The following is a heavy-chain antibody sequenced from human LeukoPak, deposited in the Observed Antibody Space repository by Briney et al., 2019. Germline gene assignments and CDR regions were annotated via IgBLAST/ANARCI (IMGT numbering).Heavy chain of an antibody. CDR3: ARGGSDDYVWGSYRPRTYYFDY. J-gene: IGHJ4*02. CDR1: GGSISSGSYY. D-gene: IGHD3-16*02. Sequence: SETLSLTCTVSGGSISSGSYYWSWIRQPPGKGLEWIGYIYYSGSTNYNPSLKSRVTISVDTSKNQFSLKLSSVTAADTAVYYCARGGSDDYVWGSYRPRTYYFDYWGQGTLVTVSS. CDR2: IYYSGST. V-gene: IGHV4-61*01.